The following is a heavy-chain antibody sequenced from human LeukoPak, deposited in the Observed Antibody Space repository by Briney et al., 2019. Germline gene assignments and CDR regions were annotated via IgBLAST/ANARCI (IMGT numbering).Heavy chain of an antibody. CDR1: GFTFRSYA. CDR2: ISGSGGGT. V-gene: IGHV3-23*01. D-gene: IGHD1-1*01. CDR3: AKDLDVLRFDP. Sequence: GGSLRLSCAASGFTFRSYAMSWVRQAPGKGLEWVSAISGSGGGTYYADSVKGRFTISRDNSKNTLYLQMNSLRAEDTAVYYCAKDLDVLRFDPWGQGTLVTVSS. J-gene: IGHJ5*02.